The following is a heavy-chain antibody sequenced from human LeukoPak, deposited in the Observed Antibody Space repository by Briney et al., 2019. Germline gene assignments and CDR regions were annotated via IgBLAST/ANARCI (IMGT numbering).Heavy chain of an antibody. CDR3: ARVRGSYGGDYYYYGMDV. J-gene: IGHJ6*02. CDR1: GGSFSGYY. Sequence: SETLSLTCAVYGGSFSGYYWSWIRQPPGKGLEWIGEINHSGSTNYNPSLKSRVTISVDTSKNQFSLKLSSVTAADTAVYYCARVRGSYGGDYYYYGMDVWGQGTTVTVSS. V-gene: IGHV4-34*01. D-gene: IGHD1-26*01. CDR2: INHSGST.